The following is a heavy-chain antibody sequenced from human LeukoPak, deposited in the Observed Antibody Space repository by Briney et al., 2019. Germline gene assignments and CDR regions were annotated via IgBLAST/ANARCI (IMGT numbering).Heavy chain of an antibody. CDR1: GYSITSGYY. V-gene: IGHV4-38-2*02. CDR2: LHNSGSI. Sequence: SETLSLTCTVSGYSITSGYYWGWIRPPPGKGLEWITTLHNSGSIHYNPSLKSRVSISVDTSKNEVFLKLNTVTAADTAVYYCVRFDYGSGSSDAFDIWGQGTMVIVSS. CDR3: VRFDYGSGSSDAFDI. J-gene: IGHJ3*02. D-gene: IGHD3-10*01.